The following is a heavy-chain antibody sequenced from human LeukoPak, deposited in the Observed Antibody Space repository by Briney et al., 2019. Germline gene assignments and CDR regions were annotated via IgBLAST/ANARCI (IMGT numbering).Heavy chain of an antibody. CDR3: ARERVLRV. V-gene: IGHV3-11*05. D-gene: IGHD3-16*01. Sequence: GGSLRLSCAASGFTFSDYYMTWIRQAPGKGLEWVSYISSSSSYTNYTASVRGRFTVSRDNAKNSLYLQMNSLRAEDTAVYYCARERVLRVWGQGTLVTVSS. CDR2: ISSSSSYT. CDR1: GFTFSDYY. J-gene: IGHJ4*02.